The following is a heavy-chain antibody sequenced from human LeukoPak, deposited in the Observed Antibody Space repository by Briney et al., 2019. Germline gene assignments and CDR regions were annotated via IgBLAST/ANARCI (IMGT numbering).Heavy chain of an antibody. CDR2: IYHSGST. V-gene: IGHV4-38-2*01. J-gene: IGHJ5*02. Sequence: SETLSLTCAVSGYSISSGYYWGWIRQPPGKGLEWIGSIYHSGSTYYNPSLKSRVTISVDTSKNQFSLKLSSVTGADTAVYYCARTPDANWFDPWGQGTLVTVSS. CDR3: ARTPDANWFDP. CDR1: GYSISSGYY.